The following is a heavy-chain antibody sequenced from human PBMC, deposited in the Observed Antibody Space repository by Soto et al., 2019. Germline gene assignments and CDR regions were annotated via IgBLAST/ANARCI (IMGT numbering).Heavy chain of an antibody. V-gene: IGHV4-31*03. CDR3: ARSLLTRIRGATIPYYSVMDV. CDR1: GGSISSGGYY. Sequence: SETLSLTCTVSGGSISSGGYYWSWIRQHPGKGLEWIGYIYYSGSTYYNPSLKSRVTISVDTSKNQFSLKLSSVSAADTAVYYCARSLLTRIRGATIPYYSVMDVWGQGTTVTVSS. D-gene: IGHD3-10*01. J-gene: IGHJ6*02. CDR2: IYYSGST.